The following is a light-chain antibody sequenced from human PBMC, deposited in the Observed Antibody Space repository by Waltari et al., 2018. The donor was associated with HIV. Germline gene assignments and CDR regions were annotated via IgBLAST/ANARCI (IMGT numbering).Light chain of an antibody. J-gene: IGLJ3*02. CDR3: ETWENSLSAGV. Sequence: QSVLTQPPSVSAAPGQKVTISCSGRTSNIGENYVSWYQQLPGTAPNLLIYGRCKRPVGSPNRIPGSKPGTSANLDITGVQSGDGADYYCETWENSLSAGVFGGGTKLTVL. CDR1: TSNIGENY. V-gene: IGLV1-51*01. CDR2: GRC.